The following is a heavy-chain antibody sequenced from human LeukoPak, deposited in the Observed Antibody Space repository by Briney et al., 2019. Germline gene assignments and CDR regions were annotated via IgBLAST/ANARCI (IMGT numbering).Heavy chain of an antibody. D-gene: IGHD3-22*01. CDR1: GFTFSSYG. CDR2: ISYDGSNK. Sequence: GRSLRLSCAASGFTFSSYGMHWVRQAPGKGLEWVAVISYDGSNKYYADSVKGRFTISRDNSKNTLYLQMNSLRAEDTAVYYCAKDHPVADYYDSSGLDCWGQGTLVTVSS. J-gene: IGHJ4*02. CDR3: AKDHPVADYYDSSGLDC. V-gene: IGHV3-30*18.